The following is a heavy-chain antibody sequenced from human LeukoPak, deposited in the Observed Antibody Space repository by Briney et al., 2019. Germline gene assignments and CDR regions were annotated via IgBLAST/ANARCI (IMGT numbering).Heavy chain of an antibody. J-gene: IGHJ6*03. CDR1: GGSTSGDY. CDR2: FYYSGST. CDR3: ARATYPYYYMDV. V-gene: IGHV4-59*01. Sequence: KPSETLSLTCTVSGGSTSGDYWSWIRQPPGKGLEWIGYFYYSGSTNYNPSLKSRVSISGDTSKNQFSLRLSSVTTVDTAVYYCARATYPYYYMDVWGKGTTVTVSS.